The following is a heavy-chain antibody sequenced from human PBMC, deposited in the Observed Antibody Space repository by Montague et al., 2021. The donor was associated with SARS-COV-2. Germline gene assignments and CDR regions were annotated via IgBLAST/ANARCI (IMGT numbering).Heavy chain of an antibody. J-gene: IGHJ4*02. CDR3: ARDSLFRSGYSSGWPDY. V-gene: IGHV3-7*01. D-gene: IGHD6-19*01. Sequence: SLRLSCAASGFTFSSYWMSWVRQAPGKGLEWVANIKQDGSEKYYVDSVKGRFTISRDNAKNSLHLQMNSLRAEDTAVYYCARDSLFRSGYSSGWPDYWGQGTLVTVSS. CDR1: GFTFSSYW. CDR2: IKQDGSEK.